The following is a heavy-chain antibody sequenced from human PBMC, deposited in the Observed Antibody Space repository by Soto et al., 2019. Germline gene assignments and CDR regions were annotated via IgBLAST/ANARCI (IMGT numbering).Heavy chain of an antibody. CDR2: IYYSGST. CDR1: GGSIRSSSSY. CDR3: ARRRGVVQDGMDV. J-gene: IGHJ6*02. Sequence: QLQLQESGPGLVKPSETLSLTCTVSGGSIRSSSSYWDWIRQPPGKGLEWIGSIYYSGSTYYNPSLKSLVIISMDKSKNQFSLNVSSVTAADTAVYYCARRRGVVQDGMDVWGQWTTVIVSS. D-gene: IGHD3-3*01. V-gene: IGHV4-39*01.